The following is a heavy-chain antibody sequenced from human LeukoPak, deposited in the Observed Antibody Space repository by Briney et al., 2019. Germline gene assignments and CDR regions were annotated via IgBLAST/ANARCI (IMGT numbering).Heavy chain of an antibody. J-gene: IGHJ4*02. Sequence: SQTLSLTCTVSGGSISSGDYYWSWIRQPPWKGLEWIGYIYYSGSTYYNPSLKSRVTISVDTSKNQFSLKLSSVTAADTAVYYCARCGSYMGWGSFEYWGQGTLVTVSS. CDR1: GGSISSGDYY. CDR3: ARCGSYMGWGSFEY. D-gene: IGHD1-26*01. V-gene: IGHV4-30-4*08. CDR2: IYYSGST.